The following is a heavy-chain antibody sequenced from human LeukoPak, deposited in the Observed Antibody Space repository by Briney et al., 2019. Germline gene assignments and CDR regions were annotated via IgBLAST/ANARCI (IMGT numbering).Heavy chain of an antibody. CDR2: ISVSGGST. CDR1: GFTFSSYA. CDR3: EKDVGTMIVVVITIDY. V-gene: IGHV3-23*01. D-gene: IGHD3-22*01. Sequence: GGSLRLSCAASGFTFSSYAMSWVPQAPGNGLEWVSAISVSGGSTFYTDSGKGRFTISRDNSKNTLYLKMNSLRAGDTAVYYCEKDVGTMIVVVITIDYWGQGTLVTVSS. J-gene: IGHJ4*02.